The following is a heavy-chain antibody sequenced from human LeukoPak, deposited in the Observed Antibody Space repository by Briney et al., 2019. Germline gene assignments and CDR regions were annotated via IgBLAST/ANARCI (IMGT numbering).Heavy chain of an antibody. CDR2: ISGSGGST. CDR3: AKDREFGDYGGGYFDY. J-gene: IGHJ4*02. CDR1: GFTFSSYA. Sequence: PGGSQRLSCAASGFTFSSYAMSWVRQAPGKGLEWVSAISGSGGSTYYADSVKGRFTISRDNSKNTLYLQMNSLRAEDTAVYYCAKDREFGDYGGGYFDYWGQGTLVTVSS. V-gene: IGHV3-23*01. D-gene: IGHD3-10*01.